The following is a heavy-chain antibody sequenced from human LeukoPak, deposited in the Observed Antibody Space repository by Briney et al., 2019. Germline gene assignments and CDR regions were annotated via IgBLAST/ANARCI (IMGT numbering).Heavy chain of an antibody. J-gene: IGHJ6*02. CDR3: ARGKAGYCSSTSCQHYYYGMDV. D-gene: IGHD2-2*01. V-gene: IGHV1-18*01. CDR1: GYTFTSYG. CDR2: ISAYNGNT. Sequence: ASVKVSCKASGYTFTSYGISWVRQAPGQGLEWMGWISAYNGNTNYAQKLQGRVTMTTDTSTSTAYMELRSLRSDDTAVYYCARGKAGYCSSTSCQHYYYGMDVWGQGTTVTVS.